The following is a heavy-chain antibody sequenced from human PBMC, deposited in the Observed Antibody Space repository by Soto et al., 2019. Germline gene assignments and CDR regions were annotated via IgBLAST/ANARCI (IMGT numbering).Heavy chain of an antibody. D-gene: IGHD2-2*01. Sequence: QVQLQESGPGLVEPSGTLSLTCAVSGGSISSDIWWTWVRQPPGEGLEWIGEIHPNGRTNYKPSLKSRITISVDMSENQFSLWLTSVTAADTALYYCATRYCIHTTCYVYWGQGTLVTVSS. CDR2: IHPNGRT. J-gene: IGHJ4*02. CDR1: GGSISSDIW. CDR3: ATRYCIHTTCYVY. V-gene: IGHV4-4*02.